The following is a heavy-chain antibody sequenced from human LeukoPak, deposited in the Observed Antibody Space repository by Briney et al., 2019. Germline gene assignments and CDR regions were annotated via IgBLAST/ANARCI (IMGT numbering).Heavy chain of an antibody. V-gene: IGHV3-7*01. CDR1: GVTFSSYG. CDR3: TRGRISCNNVRCHRGWFGP. D-gene: IGHD2/OR15-2a*01. CDR2: IKQDGSEK. Sequence: PGGSLRLSCAASGVTFSSYGMHWVRQAPGKGLEWVANIKQDGSEKYYVDSVKGRFTISRDNAKNSLYLQMDSLRAEDAAVYYCTRGRISCNNVRCHRGWFGPWGQGTLVTVSS. J-gene: IGHJ5*02.